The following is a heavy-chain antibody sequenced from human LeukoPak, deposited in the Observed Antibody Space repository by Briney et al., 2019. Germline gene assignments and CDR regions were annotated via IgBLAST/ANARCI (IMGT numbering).Heavy chain of an antibody. CDR2: MNPNSGNT. J-gene: IGHJ5*02. V-gene: IGHV1-8*01. CDR3: ARVPTYDFWSGYYTYNWFDP. D-gene: IGHD3-3*01. Sequence: ASVKVSCKASGYTFTSYDINWVRQATGQGLEWMGWMNPNSGNTGYAQKFQGRVTMTRNTSISTAYMELSNLRSEDTAVYYCARVPTYDFWSGYYTYNWFDPWGQGTLVTVSS. CDR1: GYTFTSYD.